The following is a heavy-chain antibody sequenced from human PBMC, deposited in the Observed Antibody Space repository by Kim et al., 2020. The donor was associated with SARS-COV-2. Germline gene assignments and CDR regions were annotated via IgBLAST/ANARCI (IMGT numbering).Heavy chain of an antibody. Sequence: GGSLRLSCAASGFTFSSYAMSWVRQAPGKGLEWVSAISGSGGSTYYADSVKGRFTISRDNSKNTLYLQTNSLRAEDTAVYYCAKPIYDFWSGYPQGNWFDPWGQGTLVTVSS. CDR3: AKPIYDFWSGYPQGNWFDP. D-gene: IGHD3-3*01. CDR2: ISGSGGST. J-gene: IGHJ5*02. CDR1: GFTFSSYA. V-gene: IGHV3-23*01.